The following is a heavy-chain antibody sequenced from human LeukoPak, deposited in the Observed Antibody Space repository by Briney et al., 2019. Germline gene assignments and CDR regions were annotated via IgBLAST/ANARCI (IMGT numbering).Heavy chain of an antibody. V-gene: IGHV3-30*02. J-gene: IGHJ6*03. D-gene: IGHD4-23*01. Sequence: GGSLRLSCAASGFTFSSYGMHWVRQAPGKGLEWVAFIRYDGSNKYYADSVKGRFTISRDNSKNTLYLQMNSLRAEDTAVYYCAKELEGSGGNSDYYYYYMDVWGKGTTVTISS. CDR1: GFTFSSYG. CDR3: AKELEGSGGNSDYYYYYMDV. CDR2: IRYDGSNK.